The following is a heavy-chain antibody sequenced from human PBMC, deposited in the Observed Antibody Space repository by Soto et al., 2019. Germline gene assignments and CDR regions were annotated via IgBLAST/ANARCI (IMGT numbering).Heavy chain of an antibody. V-gene: IGHV3-23*01. CDR1: GFPFSSYA. CDR3: AKSLSASPNYFFDS. J-gene: IGHJ4*02. D-gene: IGHD1-1*01. Sequence: GGSLRLSCAASGFPFSSYAMTWVRQAPGKGLEWVSGISGRGTITYDADSVKGRFTISRDKSKNTLYLQMNSLRADDTAVYYCAKSLSASPNYFFDSWGQGTLVTVSS. CDR2: ISGRGTIT.